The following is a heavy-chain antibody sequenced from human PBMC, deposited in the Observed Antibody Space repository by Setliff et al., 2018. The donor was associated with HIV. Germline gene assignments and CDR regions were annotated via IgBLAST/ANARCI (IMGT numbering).Heavy chain of an antibody. Sequence: SETLSLPCAVYGGPSTDHYWNWIRQSPGMGLEWIAEIHHTGYINYNPSLRSRVSVSRDMSSNQFSLRLSSVTAADAAVYYCAAFFVTPMTTQDFWGQGTLVTVS. CDR2: IHHTGYI. D-gene: IGHD4-4*01. CDR3: AAFFVTPMTTQDF. V-gene: IGHV4-34*01. J-gene: IGHJ4*02. CDR1: GGPSTDHY.